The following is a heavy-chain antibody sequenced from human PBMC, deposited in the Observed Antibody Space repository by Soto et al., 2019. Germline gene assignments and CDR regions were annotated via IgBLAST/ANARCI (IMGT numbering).Heavy chain of an antibody. D-gene: IGHD6-19*01. CDR3: ARSIAVAGHGY. CDR2: IYYSGST. V-gene: IGHV4-39*01. CDR1: GGSISSSSYY. Sequence: PSETLSLTCTVSGGSISSSSYYWGWIRQPPGKGLEWIGSIYYSGSTYYNPSLKSRVTISVDTSKNQFSLKLSSVTAADTAVYYCARSIAVAGHGYWGQGTLVTVSS. J-gene: IGHJ4*02.